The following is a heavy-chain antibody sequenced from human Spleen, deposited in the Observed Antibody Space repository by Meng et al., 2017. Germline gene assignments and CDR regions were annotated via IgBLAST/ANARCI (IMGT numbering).Heavy chain of an antibody. D-gene: IGHD4-11*01. CDR3: ARGPTTMAHDFDY. CDR2: IYRSGST. V-gene: IGHV4-4*02. J-gene: IGHJ4*02. CDR1: GGSISSDNW. Sequence: SETLSLTCAVSGGSISSDNWWSWVRQSPGKGLEWIGEIYRSGSTRYNPSLESRATISVDTSQNNLSLKLSSVTAADSAVYYCARGPTTMAHDFDYWGQGTLVTVSS.